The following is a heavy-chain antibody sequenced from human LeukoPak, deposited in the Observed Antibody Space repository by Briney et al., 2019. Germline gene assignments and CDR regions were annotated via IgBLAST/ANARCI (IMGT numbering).Heavy chain of an antibody. CDR3: ATKGDSSSWYEGIDAFDI. J-gene: IGHJ3*02. Sequence: PGGSLRLSCAASGFTFSRYGMHWGRQAPGKGLEWVAFIRYDGSKKYYADSVKGRFTISRDNSKNTVYLQMNSLRPEDTAVYYCATKGDSSSWYEGIDAFDIWGQGTMVTVSS. CDR2: IRYDGSKK. D-gene: IGHD6-13*01. CDR1: GFTFSRYG. V-gene: IGHV3-30*02.